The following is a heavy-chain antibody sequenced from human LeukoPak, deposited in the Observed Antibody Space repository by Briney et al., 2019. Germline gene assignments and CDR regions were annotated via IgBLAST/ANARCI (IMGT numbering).Heavy chain of an antibody. J-gene: IGHJ4*02. V-gene: IGHV4-59*08. CDR2: IYYSENT. CDR3: ARLCRAAQYYFDY. D-gene: IGHD6-13*01. CDR1: GGSISGYY. Sequence: PSETLSLTCTVSGGSISGYYWTWIRQPPGKGLEWLGYIYYSENTNYNPSLKSRVTISLDTSKNQFSLKLSSVTTADTAVYYCARLCRAAQYYFDYWGQGTLVTVSS.